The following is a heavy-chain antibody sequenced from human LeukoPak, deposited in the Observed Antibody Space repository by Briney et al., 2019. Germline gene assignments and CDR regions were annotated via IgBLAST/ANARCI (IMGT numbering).Heavy chain of an antibody. CDR2: IDPSDSYT. V-gene: IGHV5-10-1*01. J-gene: IGHJ3*02. CDR3: ARHQLPDSSRDAFDI. CDR1: GYSFTSYW. D-gene: IGHD1-7*01. Sequence: GESLKTSCKGSGYSFTSYWISWVRQIPGKGLEWMGRIDPSDSYTNYSPSFQGHVTISADKSISTAYLQWSSLKASDTAMYYCARHQLPDSSRDAFDIWGQGTMVTVSS.